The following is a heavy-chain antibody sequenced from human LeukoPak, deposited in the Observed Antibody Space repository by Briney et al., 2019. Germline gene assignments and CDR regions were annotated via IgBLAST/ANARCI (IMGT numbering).Heavy chain of an antibody. Sequence: ASVKVSCKASGYTFTGYYMHWVRQAPGQGLEWMGWINPNSGGTNYAQKFQGRVTMTRDTSISTAYMELSRLRSDDTAVYYCARGYYDSSAYYSADYWGQGTLVTVSS. J-gene: IGHJ4*02. V-gene: IGHV1-2*02. CDR2: INPNSGGT. CDR3: ARGYYDSSAYYSADY. CDR1: GYTFTGYY. D-gene: IGHD3-22*01.